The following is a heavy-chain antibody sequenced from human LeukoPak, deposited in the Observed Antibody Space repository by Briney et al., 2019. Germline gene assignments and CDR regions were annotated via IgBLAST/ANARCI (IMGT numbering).Heavy chain of an antibody. CDR1: GGSISSSSYY. V-gene: IGHV4-39*01. J-gene: IGHJ4*02. Sequence: PSETLSLTCTVSGGSISSSSYYWGWIRQPPGKGLEWIGSIYYSGSTYYNPSLKSRVTISVDTSKNQFSLKLSSVTAADTAVYYCARHDYSNYGYFDYWGQGTLVTVSS. D-gene: IGHD4-4*01. CDR2: IYYSGST. CDR3: ARHDYSNYGYFDY.